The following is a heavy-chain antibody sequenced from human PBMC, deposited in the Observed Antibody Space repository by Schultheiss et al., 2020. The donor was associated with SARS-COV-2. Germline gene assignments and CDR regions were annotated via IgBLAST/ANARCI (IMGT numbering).Heavy chain of an antibody. D-gene: IGHD3-10*01. Sequence: GGSLRLSCAASGFTFSSYGMHWVRQAPGKGLEWVAVISYDGSNKYYADSVKGRFTISRDNSKNTLYLQMNSLRAEDTAVYYCARAGKQTYFDYWGQGTLVTVSS. CDR3: ARAGKQTYFDY. CDR2: ISYDGSNK. J-gene: IGHJ4*02. V-gene: IGHV3-30*03. CDR1: GFTFSSYG.